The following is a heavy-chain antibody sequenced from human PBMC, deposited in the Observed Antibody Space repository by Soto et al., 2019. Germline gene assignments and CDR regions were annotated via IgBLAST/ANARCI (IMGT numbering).Heavy chain of an antibody. D-gene: IGHD2-2*03. CDR1: GGSISSSSYY. Sequence: SETLSLTCTVSGGSISSSSYYWGWIRQPPGKGLEWIGSIYYSGSTYYNPSFKSRVTISVDTSKNQFSLKLSSVTAADTAVYYCARCVSFVDINGYGMDVWGQGTTVTVSS. V-gene: IGHV4-39*07. J-gene: IGHJ6*02. CDR3: ARCVSFVDINGYGMDV. CDR2: IYYSGST.